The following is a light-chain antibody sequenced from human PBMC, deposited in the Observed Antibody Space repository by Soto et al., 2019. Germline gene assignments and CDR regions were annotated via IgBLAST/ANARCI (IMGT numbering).Light chain of an antibody. CDR2: EGG. CDR3: CSYAGSSTFYV. Sequence: SVLTQPASVSGSPGQSVTISCTRGTSDVGSYILVSWYQQHPGKAPKLIIYEGGKRPSGVSNRFSGSKSGNTASLTISGLQAEDEADYYCCSYAGSSTFYVFGTGTKGTVL. J-gene: IGLJ1*01. CDR1: TSDVGSYIL. V-gene: IGLV2-23*01.